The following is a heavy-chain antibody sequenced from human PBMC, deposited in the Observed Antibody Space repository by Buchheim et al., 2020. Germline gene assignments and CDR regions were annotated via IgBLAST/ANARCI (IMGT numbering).Heavy chain of an antibody. CDR2: INPSGGST. CDR3: ARSPSGVAGTGIKSGHDY. CDR1: GYTFTSYY. Sequence: QVQLVQSGAEVKKPGASVKVSCKASGYTFTSYYMHWVRQAPGQGLEWMGIINPSGGSTSYAQKFQGRVTMTRDTSTSTVYMELSSLRSEDTAVYYCARSPSGVAGTGIKSGHDYWGQGTL. D-gene: IGHD6-19*01. J-gene: IGHJ4*02. V-gene: IGHV1-46*01.